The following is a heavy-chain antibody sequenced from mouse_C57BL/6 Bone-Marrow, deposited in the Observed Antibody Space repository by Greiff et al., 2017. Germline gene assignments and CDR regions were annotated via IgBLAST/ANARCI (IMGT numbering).Heavy chain of an antibody. J-gene: IGHJ4*01. CDR2: ISDGGSYT. V-gene: IGHV5-4*01. CDR1: GFTFSSYA. CDR3: AREGGLGAMDY. Sequence: EVHLVESGGGLVKPGGSLKLSCAASGFTFSSYAMSWVRQTPEKRLEWVATISDGGSYTYYPDNVKGRFTISRDNAKNNLYLQMSHLKSEDTAMYYCAREGGLGAMDYWGQGTSVTVSS. D-gene: IGHD4-1*01.